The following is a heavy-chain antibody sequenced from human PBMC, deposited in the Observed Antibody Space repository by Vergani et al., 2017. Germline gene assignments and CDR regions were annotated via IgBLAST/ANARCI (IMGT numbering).Heavy chain of an antibody. CDR1: GGSISSGSYY. V-gene: IGHV4-61*02. Sequence: QVQLQESGPGLVKPSQTLSLTCTVSGGSISSGSYYWSWIRQPAGKGLEWIGRIDTSGSTNYNPSRKSRMTISVDTSNNQFSLRLSSVTAADTAVYYCARLIAAAGTGYFDYWGQGTLVTVSS. CDR2: IDTSGST. D-gene: IGHD6-13*01. CDR3: ARLIAAAGTGYFDY. J-gene: IGHJ4*02.